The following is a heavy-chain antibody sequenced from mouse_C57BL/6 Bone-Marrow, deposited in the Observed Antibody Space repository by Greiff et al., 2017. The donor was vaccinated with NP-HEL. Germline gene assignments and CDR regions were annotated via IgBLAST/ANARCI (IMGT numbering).Heavy chain of an antibody. CDR1: GFSLTSYG. CDR3: ARQSGRDYYGSSYVPYYYAMDY. Sequence: QVQLKESGPGLVAPSQSLSITCTVSGFSLTSYGVHWVRQPPGKGLEWLVVIWSDGSTTYNSAHKSRMSKRKDNSKSQASLKMNSLQTDETSRYSGARQSGRDYYGSSYVPYYYAMDYWGQGTSVTVSS. D-gene: IGHD1-1*01. V-gene: IGHV2-6-1*01. CDR2: IWSDGST. J-gene: IGHJ4*01.